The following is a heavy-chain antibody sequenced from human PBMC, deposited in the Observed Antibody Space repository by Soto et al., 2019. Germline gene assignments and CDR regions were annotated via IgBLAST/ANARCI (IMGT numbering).Heavy chain of an antibody. Sequence: ASVKVSCKASGYTFTGYYMHWVRQAPGQGLEWMGWVNPNSGGTNYAQKFQGRVTMTRDTSISTAYMELSRLRSDDTAVYYCARVNVVVVAATREYYFDYWGQGTLVTVSS. J-gene: IGHJ4*02. CDR3: ARVNVVVVAATREYYFDY. CDR1: GYTFTGYY. CDR2: VNPNSGGT. D-gene: IGHD2-15*01. V-gene: IGHV1-2*02.